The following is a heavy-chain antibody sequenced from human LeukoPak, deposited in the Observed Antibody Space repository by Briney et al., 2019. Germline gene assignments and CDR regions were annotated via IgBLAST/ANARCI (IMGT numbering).Heavy chain of an antibody. Sequence: SVKVSCKASGGTFSSYAISWVRQAPGQGLEWMGGIIPIFGTANYAQKFQGRVTITTDESTSTAYMELSSLRSEDTAVYYCARSTYYDFWKGTPADYWGQGTLVTVSS. J-gene: IGHJ4*02. V-gene: IGHV1-69*05. D-gene: IGHD3-3*01. CDR1: GGTFSSYA. CDR2: IIPIFGTA. CDR3: ARSTYYDFWKGTPADY.